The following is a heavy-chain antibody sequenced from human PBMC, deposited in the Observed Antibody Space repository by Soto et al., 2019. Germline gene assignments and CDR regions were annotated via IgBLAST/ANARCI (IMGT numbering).Heavy chain of an antibody. Sequence: QVQLVGSGGGVVQPGRSLRLSCAASGFTFSSYGMHWVRQAPGKGLEGVAVIWYDGSNKYYADSVKGRFTISRDNSKNALYLQMHSLRAEGTAVYYCARGPQAGMDVWGQGTTVTVSS. CDR1: GFTFSSYG. CDR3: ARGPQAGMDV. V-gene: IGHV3-33*01. J-gene: IGHJ6*02. CDR2: IWYDGSNK.